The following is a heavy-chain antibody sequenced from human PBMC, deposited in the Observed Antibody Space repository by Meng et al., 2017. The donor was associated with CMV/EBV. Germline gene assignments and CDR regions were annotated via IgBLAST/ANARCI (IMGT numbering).Heavy chain of an antibody. Sequence: GGSLRLSCAASGFTFSDYYMSWIRQAPGKGLEWVSYISSSGSTIYYADSVKGRFTISRDNAKNSLYLQMNSLRAEDTAVYYCARVGRFLEWLDPEYYFDYWGQGTLVTVPQ. V-gene: IGHV3-11*01. CDR2: ISSSGSTI. CDR1: GFTFSDYY. J-gene: IGHJ4*02. D-gene: IGHD3-3*01. CDR3: ARVGRFLEWLDPEYYFDY.